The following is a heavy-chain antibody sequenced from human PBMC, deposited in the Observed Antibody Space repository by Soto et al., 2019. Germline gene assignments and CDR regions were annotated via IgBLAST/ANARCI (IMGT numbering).Heavy chain of an antibody. J-gene: IGHJ5*02. CDR1: GFTFSRYS. V-gene: IGHV3-48*01. Sequence: EVQLLESGGGLVQPGGSLRLSCAASGFTFSRYSMNWVRQAPGKGLEWVSCIRSSSSTIYYADSVKGRFTISGENAKNSLYPQMNSLRAEDTVVYYCARHPERIAESGWFEPWGEGTVVTVSS. D-gene: IGHD6-13*01. CDR3: ARHPERIAESGWFEP. CDR2: IRSSSSTI.